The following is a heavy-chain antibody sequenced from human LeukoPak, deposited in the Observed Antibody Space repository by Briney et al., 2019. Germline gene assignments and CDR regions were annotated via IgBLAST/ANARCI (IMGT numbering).Heavy chain of an antibody. CDR1: GGTFSSYA. V-gene: IGHV1-69*04. D-gene: IGHD6-13*01. CDR2: IIPILGIA. Sequence: VASVKVSCKASGGTFSSYAISWVRQAPGQGLEWMGRIIPILGIANYAQKFQGRVTITADKSTSTAYMELSSLRSEDTAVYYCARDAGAGTSSLDYWGQGTLVTVSS. J-gene: IGHJ4*02. CDR3: ARDAGAGTSSLDY.